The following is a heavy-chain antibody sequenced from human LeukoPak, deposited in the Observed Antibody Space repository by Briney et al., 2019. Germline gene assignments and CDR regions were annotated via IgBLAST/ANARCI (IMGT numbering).Heavy chain of an antibody. J-gene: IGHJ4*02. CDR2: IYYSGST. Sequence: PSETLSLTCTVSGGSIISSSYYWGWIRQPPGKGLEWIGSIYYSGSTYYNPSLKSRVAMSVDTSKNQFSLKLSSVTAADTAVYHCARMGIYGDPYFDYWGQGTLVTVSS. CDR3: ARMGIYGDPYFDY. CDR1: GGSIISSSYY. D-gene: IGHD4-17*01. V-gene: IGHV4-39*07.